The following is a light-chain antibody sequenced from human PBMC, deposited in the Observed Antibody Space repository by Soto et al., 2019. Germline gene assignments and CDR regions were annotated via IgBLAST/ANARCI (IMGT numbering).Light chain of an antibody. CDR1: TSNIGKNT. V-gene: IGLV1-36*01. J-gene: IGLJ2*01. CDR2: YDD. CDR3: CSYAGSSTPVL. Sequence: QSVLTQPPSVSEGPGQRVTISCSGSTSNIGKNTVNWYQQLPGEAPKLFIYYDDLLASGVSDRFSGSKSGTSASLTISGLQTEDEADYYCCSYAGSSTPVLFGGGTKLTVL.